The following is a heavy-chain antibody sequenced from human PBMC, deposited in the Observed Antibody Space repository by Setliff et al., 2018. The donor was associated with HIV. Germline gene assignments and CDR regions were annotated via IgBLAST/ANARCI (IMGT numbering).Heavy chain of an antibody. CDR2: ISFDGSHK. Sequence: PGGSLRLSCAVSGFSFSQDVMQWVRQAPGKGLEWVALISFDGSHKYYVDSVKGRFTISRDNSKSTLYLHMNSLRAEDTAVYYCAKDVYYDSSGYPIDAWGKGTTVTVSS. V-gene: IGHV3-30*18. CDR1: GFSFSQDV. D-gene: IGHD3-22*01. J-gene: IGHJ6*04. CDR3: AKDVYYDSSGYPIDA.